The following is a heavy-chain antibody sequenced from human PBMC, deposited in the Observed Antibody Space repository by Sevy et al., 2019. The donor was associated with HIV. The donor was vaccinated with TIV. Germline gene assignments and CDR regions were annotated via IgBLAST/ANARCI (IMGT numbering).Heavy chain of an antibody. D-gene: IGHD2-8*01. Sequence: GGSLRLSCAVSGFTISSNYMSWVRQAPGKGLEWVSVIYSAGSTSYTDSVKGRFIFSKDNSKNTLSLEMSNLRAEDTAVYYCASHYCTSGSCYFDYWGQGPLVTVSS. CDR2: IYSAGST. J-gene: IGHJ4*02. CDR3: ASHYCTSGSCYFDY. V-gene: IGHV3-53*01. CDR1: GFTISSNY.